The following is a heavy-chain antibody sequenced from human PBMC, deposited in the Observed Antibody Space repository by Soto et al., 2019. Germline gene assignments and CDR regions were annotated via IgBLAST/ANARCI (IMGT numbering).Heavy chain of an antibody. CDR1: GYTFASYA. Sequence: QVQLVQSGAEVKKPGASVKVSCKASGYTFASYAISWMRQAPGQGLEWMGWISAYNGHTNYAQKLQGKVNMTTATHTSTAYMTLRRLRSADTAVYYCARDPPPPDYWGQGTLVTVSS. CDR3: ARDPPPPDY. J-gene: IGHJ4*02. V-gene: IGHV1-18*01. CDR2: ISAYNGHT.